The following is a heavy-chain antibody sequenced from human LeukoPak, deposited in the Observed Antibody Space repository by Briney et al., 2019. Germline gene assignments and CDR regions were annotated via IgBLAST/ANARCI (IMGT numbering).Heavy chain of an antibody. J-gene: IGHJ3*02. CDR1: GFTFSSYS. V-gene: IGHV3-21*01. Sequence: QAGGSLRLSCAASGFTFSSYSMNWVRQAPGKGLEWVSSISSGSSYIYYADSVKGRFTISRDNAKNSLYLQMNSLRAEDTAVYYCARAPGDSSSWYDAFDIWGQGTMVTVSS. CDR2: ISSGSSYI. CDR3: ARAPGDSSSWYDAFDI. D-gene: IGHD6-13*01.